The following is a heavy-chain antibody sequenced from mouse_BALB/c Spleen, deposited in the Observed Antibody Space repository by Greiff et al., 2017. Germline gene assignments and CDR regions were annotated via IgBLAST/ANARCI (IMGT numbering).Heavy chain of an antibody. CDR2: ISSGGSYT. CDR1: GFTFSSYA. Sequence: EVMLVESGGGLVKPGGSLKLSCAASGFTFSSYAMSWVRQSPEERLEWVAEISSGGSYTYYPDTVTGRFTISRDNAKNTLYLKMSSLRSEDTAMYYCAKDADYYGSSSFAYWGQGTLVTVSA. J-gene: IGHJ3*01. D-gene: IGHD1-1*01. V-gene: IGHV5-9-4*01. CDR3: AKDADYYGSSSFAY.